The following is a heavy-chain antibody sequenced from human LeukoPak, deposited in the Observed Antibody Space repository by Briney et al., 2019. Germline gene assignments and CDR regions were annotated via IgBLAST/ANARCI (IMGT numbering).Heavy chain of an antibody. D-gene: IGHD2-2*01. J-gene: IGHJ6*03. Sequence: SETLSLTCTVSGGSISTTFYYWGWIRQPPGKGLEWIGNIYYSGSTYYNPSLKSRVTISVDTSKNQFSLRLSSVTAADTAVYYCARVRDCSSASCNIFYNMDVWGKGTAVTVSS. CDR2: IYYSGST. V-gene: IGHV4-39*01. CDR3: ARVRDCSSASCNIFYNMDV. CDR1: GGSISTTFYY.